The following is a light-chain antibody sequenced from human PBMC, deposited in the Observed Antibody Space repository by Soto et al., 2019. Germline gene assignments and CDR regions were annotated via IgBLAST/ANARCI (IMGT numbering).Light chain of an antibody. CDR3: LEYSTWPPLYS. CDR1: QRVYIY. CDR2: DAS. V-gene: IGKV3-15*01. J-gene: IGKJ2*03. Sequence: EIVMTQSPATPSVSLGERVTLSYRASQRVYIYLAWYQPKPGQAPRLLISDASPRANDIPDRLSGSGSGTDLIITISGLPSTDLAVYCCLEYSTWPPLYSVGRGIKLEIK.